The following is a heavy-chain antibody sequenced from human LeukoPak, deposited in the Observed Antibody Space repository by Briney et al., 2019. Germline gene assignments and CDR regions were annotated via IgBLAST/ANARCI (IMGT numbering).Heavy chain of an antibody. CDR2: ISSSGSTI. Sequence: GGSLRLSCAASGFTFSSYEMNWVRQAPGKGLEWVSYISSSGSTIYYADSVKGRFTISRDNAKNSLYLQMNSLRAEDTAVYYCARDGSGSYSYYFDYWGQGTLVTVSS. V-gene: IGHV3-48*03. J-gene: IGHJ4*02. D-gene: IGHD3-10*01. CDR3: ARDGSGSYSYYFDY. CDR1: GFTFSSYE.